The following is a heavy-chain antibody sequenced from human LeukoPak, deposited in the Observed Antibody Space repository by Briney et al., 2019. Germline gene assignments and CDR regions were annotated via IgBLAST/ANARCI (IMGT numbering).Heavy chain of an antibody. CDR3: VRDLGVDTSMIFFDY. Sequence: ASVKVSCKASGYTFTSYGISWVRQAPGQGLEWMGWISAYNGNTNYAQKLQGRVTMTTDTSTSTAYMELRSLRSDDTAVFYCVRDLGVDTSMIFFDYWGQGTLVIVSS. CDR2: ISAYNGNT. CDR1: GYTFTSYG. V-gene: IGHV1-18*01. J-gene: IGHJ4*02. D-gene: IGHD5-18*01.